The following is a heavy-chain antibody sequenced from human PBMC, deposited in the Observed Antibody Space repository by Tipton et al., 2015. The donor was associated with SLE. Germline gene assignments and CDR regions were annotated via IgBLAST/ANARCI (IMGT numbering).Heavy chain of an antibody. CDR1: GGSISSSSYY. V-gene: IGHV4-39*07. CDR2: IYYSGST. J-gene: IGHJ2*01. Sequence: TLSLTCTVSGGSISSSSYYWGWIRQPPGKGLEWIGSIYYSGSTYYNPSLKSRVTISVDTSKNQFSLKLSSVTAADTAVYYCARVGEPNHYDFWSGYHYWYFDLCGRGTLVTVSS. CDR3: ARVGEPNHYDFWSGYHYWYFDL. D-gene: IGHD3-3*01.